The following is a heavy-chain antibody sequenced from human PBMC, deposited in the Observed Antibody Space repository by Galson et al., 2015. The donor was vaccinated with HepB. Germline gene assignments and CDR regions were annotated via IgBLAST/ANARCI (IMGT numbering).Heavy chain of an antibody. CDR1: GFTFSSYV. Sequence: SLRLSCAVSGFTFSSYVMHWVRQAPGKGLEYVSGISYNGGGTSYADSVKGRFTISRDNSKNTLYLQMSSLRAEDTAVYYCVRSPPMVRGVIGAFDNWGQGTMVTISS. J-gene: IGHJ3*02. V-gene: IGHV3-64D*08. D-gene: IGHD3-10*01. CDR3: VRSPPMVRGVIGAFDN. CDR2: ISYNGGGT.